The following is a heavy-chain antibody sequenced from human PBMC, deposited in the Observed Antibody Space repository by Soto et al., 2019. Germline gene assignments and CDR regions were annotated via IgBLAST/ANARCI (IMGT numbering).Heavy chain of an antibody. J-gene: IGHJ3*02. CDR1: RFTFSTYW. CDR2: INSDGTGT. Sequence: GGSLRLSFAASRFTFSTYWMHWVRQAPGKGLVWVSRINSDGTGTSYADSVKGRITISRDNAKNTLYLQMNSLRSEDTAVYYCAGDSSGYSYDAFDIWGQGTMVTVSS. CDR3: AGDSSGYSYDAFDI. D-gene: IGHD3-22*01. V-gene: IGHV3-74*01.